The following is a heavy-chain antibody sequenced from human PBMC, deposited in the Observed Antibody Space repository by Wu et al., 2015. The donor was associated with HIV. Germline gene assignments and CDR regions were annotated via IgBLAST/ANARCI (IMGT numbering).Heavy chain of an antibody. CDR2: IVPVYNIP. CDR1: GDTFNKYA. J-gene: IGHJ6*03. CDR3: ARGRYSGYDSPRVYYYYMDV. D-gene: IGHD5-12*01. V-gene: IGHV1-69*17. Sequence: QVQLVQSGPEVRKPGASVKVSCKASGDTFNKYAINWVRQAPGQGLEWMGGIVPVYNIPNYAEKFQDRVTITADKSTSTAYMELSSLRSADTAIYYCARGRYSGYDSPRVYYYYMDVWGLGTTVIVSS.